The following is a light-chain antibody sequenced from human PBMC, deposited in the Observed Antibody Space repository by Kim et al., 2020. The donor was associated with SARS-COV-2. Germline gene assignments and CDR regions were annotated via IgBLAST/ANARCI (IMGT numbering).Light chain of an antibody. Sequence: GKTVTISCTGSSGSIASNYEQWYQQRPGSAPTTLIYEDNQNPTGVPTPFSGSIDSSANSASLTISGLKTEDEADYYCQSYDSSNQVFGGGTKLTVL. CDR2: EDN. J-gene: IGLJ3*02. CDR1: SGSIASNY. CDR3: QSYDSSNQV. V-gene: IGLV6-57*02.